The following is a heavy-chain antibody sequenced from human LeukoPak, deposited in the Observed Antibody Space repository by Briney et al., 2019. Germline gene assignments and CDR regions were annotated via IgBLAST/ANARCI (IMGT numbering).Heavy chain of an antibody. CDR2: ISGSGDST. D-gene: IGHD6-19*01. J-gene: IGHJ4*02. Sequence: GGSLRLSCVASGFTFNTYAMNWVRQAPGKGLEWVSGISGSGDSTYYADSVKGRFTISRDNSRNTLYLQMDSLRAEDTAIYYCAMFYIAVAGQHDYWGQGTLVTVSS. CDR1: GFTFNTYA. CDR3: AMFYIAVAGQHDY. V-gene: IGHV3-23*01.